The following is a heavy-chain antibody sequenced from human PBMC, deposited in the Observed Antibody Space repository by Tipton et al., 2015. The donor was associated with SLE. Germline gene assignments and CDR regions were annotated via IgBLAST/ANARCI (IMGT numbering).Heavy chain of an antibody. CDR3: ARHSSSWYDYYYMDV. CDR2: INHSGST. V-gene: IGHV4-59*01. CDR1: VGSISSYY. D-gene: IGHD6-13*01. J-gene: IGHJ6*03. Sequence: LRLSCTVSVGSISSYYWSWIRQPPGKGLVWIGEINHSGSTNDNPSLKSRATISVDTSKNQFSLKLSSVTAADTAVYYCARHSSSWYDYYYMDVWGKGTTVTVSS.